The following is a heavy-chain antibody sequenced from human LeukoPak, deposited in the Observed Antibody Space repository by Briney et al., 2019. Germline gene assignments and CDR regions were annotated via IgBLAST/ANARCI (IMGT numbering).Heavy chain of an antibody. V-gene: IGHV1-69*13. CDR3: ARDLPGYCSSTSCRPFDP. CDR2: IIPIFGTA. J-gene: IGHJ5*02. Sequence: SVKVSCKASGYTFTSYAMHWVRQAPGQRLEWMGGIIPIFGTANYAQKFQGRVTITADESTSTAYMELSSLRSEDTAVYYCARDLPGYCSSTSCRPFDPWGQGTLVTVSS. D-gene: IGHD2-2*01. CDR1: GYTFTSYA.